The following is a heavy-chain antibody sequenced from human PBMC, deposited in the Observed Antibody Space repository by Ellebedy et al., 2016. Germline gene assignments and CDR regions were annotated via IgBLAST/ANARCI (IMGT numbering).Heavy chain of an antibody. CDR1: GYSFSSYW. J-gene: IGHJ3*02. CDR3: AREGGDAFDI. CDR2: IYPRDSDT. D-gene: IGHD3-16*01. V-gene: IGHV5-51*01. Sequence: GESLKISCKGSGYSFSSYWIGWVRQMPGKGLEWMGIIYPRDSDTRYSPSFQGQVTVSADKSISTAYLHWNTLKASDTAIYYCAREGGDAFDIWGQGTMVTVSS.